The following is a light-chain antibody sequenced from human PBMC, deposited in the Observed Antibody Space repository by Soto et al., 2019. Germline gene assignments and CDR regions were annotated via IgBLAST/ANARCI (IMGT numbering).Light chain of an antibody. CDR3: QQRSNWPPIT. Sequence: EIVLTQSPATLSLSPGERATLSCRASQGLSSYLAWYQQKPGQAPRLLIYDASNRATGIPARFSGSGSGTDFTLTISSLEPEDFAVYYCQQRSNWPPITFGQGTRLEIK. V-gene: IGKV3-11*01. J-gene: IGKJ5*01. CDR2: DAS. CDR1: QGLSSY.